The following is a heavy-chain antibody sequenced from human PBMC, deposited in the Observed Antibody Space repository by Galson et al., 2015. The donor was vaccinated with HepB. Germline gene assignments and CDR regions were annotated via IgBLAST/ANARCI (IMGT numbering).Heavy chain of an antibody. CDR1: RFVISRSW. J-gene: IGHJ4*02. Sequence: SLRLSCAASRFVISRSWMSWIRQAPGKGLEWVSFIYTDGSTYYADSVKGRFTISRDNSKNTLYLQMNSLRAEDTAVYYYAMTFVVPAAVFDYWGQGTLVTVSS. V-gene: IGHV3-23*03. D-gene: IGHD2-2*01. CDR2: IYTDGST. CDR3: AMTFVVPAAVFDY.